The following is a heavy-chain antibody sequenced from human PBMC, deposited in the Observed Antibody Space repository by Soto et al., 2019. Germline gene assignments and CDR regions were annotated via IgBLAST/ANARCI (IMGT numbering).Heavy chain of an antibody. Sequence: GASVKVSCKASGGTFGSYAISWVRQAPGQGLEWMGGIIPIFGTANYAQKFQGRVTITADKSTSTAYMELSSLRSEDTAVYYCARNDILTGYPEYYFDYWGQGTLVTVSS. CDR1: GGTFGSYA. V-gene: IGHV1-69*06. J-gene: IGHJ4*02. CDR3: ARNDILTGYPEYYFDY. CDR2: IIPIFGTA. D-gene: IGHD3-9*01.